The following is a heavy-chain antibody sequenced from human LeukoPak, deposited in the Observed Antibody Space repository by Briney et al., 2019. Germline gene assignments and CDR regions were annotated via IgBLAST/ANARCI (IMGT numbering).Heavy chain of an antibody. J-gene: IGHJ4*02. CDR1: GFTFSSYA. D-gene: IGHD3-16*02. CDR3: AKTVSGSYSYQGGDY. Sequence: GGSLRLSCAASGFTFSSYAMSWVRQAPGKGLEWVSAISGSGGSTYYADSVKGRFTISRDNSKSTLYLQMNSLRAEDTAVYYCAKTVSGSYSYQGGDYWGQGTLVTVSS. CDR2: ISGSGGST. V-gene: IGHV3-23*01.